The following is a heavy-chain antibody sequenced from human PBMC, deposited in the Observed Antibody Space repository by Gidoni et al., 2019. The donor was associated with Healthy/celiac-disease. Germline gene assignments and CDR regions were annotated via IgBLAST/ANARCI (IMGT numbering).Heavy chain of an antibody. V-gene: IGHV3-23*01. CDR2: ISGSGGST. Sequence: EVQLLESGGGLVQPGGSLRLSCAASGFTVSSYAMSWVRQAPGKGLEWVSAISGSGGSTYYADSVKGRFTISRDNSKNTLYLQMNSLRAEDTAVYYCAKPRSSGWSFFPPVDYWGQGTLVTVSS. CDR3: AKPRSSGWSFFPPVDY. J-gene: IGHJ4*02. CDR1: GFTVSSYA. D-gene: IGHD6-19*01.